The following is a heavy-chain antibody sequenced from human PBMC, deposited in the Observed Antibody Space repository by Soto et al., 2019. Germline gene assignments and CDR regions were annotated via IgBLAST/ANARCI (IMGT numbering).Heavy chain of an antibody. V-gene: IGHV3-30*18. Sequence: GGSLRLSCAASGFTFSSYGMHWVRQAPGKGLEWVAVISYDGSNKYYADSVKGRFTISRDNSKNTLYLQMNSLRAEDTAVYYCAKEADIVVVPAAPAYYYYGMDVWGQGTTVTVSS. D-gene: IGHD2-2*01. CDR2: ISYDGSNK. CDR3: AKEADIVVVPAAPAYYYYGMDV. CDR1: GFTFSSYG. J-gene: IGHJ6*02.